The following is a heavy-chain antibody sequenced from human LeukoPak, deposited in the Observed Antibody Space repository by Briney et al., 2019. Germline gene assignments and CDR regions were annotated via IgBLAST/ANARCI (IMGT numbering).Heavy chain of an antibody. CDR1: GFTFSSYA. J-gene: IGHJ4*02. CDR2: ISGSGGST. CDR3: AKSGNIVVVPAVEGFDY. Sequence: GGSLRLSCAASGFTFSSYAMSWVRQAPGKGLEWVSAISGSGGSTYYADSVKGRFTISRDNSKNTLYLQMNSLRAEDTAVYYCAKSGNIVVVPAVEGFDYWGQGTLVTVSS. V-gene: IGHV3-23*01. D-gene: IGHD2-2*01.